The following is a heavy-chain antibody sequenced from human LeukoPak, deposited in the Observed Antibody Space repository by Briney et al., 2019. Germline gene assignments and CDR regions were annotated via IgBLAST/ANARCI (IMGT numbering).Heavy chain of an antibody. CDR2: INPNSGGT. J-gene: IGHJ4*02. CDR1: GYTFTGYC. D-gene: IGHD3-10*01. Sequence: ASVKVSCKASGYTFTGYCMHWVRQAPGQGLEWMGWINPNSGGTNYAQKFQGRVTMTRDTSISTAYMELSRLRSDDTAVYYCARDPSLWFGDYFDYWGQGTLVTVSS. CDR3: ARDPSLWFGDYFDY. V-gene: IGHV1-2*02.